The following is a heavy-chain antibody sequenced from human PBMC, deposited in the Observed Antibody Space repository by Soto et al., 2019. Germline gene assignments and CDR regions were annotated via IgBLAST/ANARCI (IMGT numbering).Heavy chain of an antibody. V-gene: IGHV1-2*04. CDR3: ARSAAGPGYGMDV. J-gene: IGHJ6*02. CDR1: GYSFTGYY. Sequence: QLVQSGTEVKKPGASVKVSCKASGYSFTGYYIHWVRQAPRQGLEWLGWINPNSGGTNYAQKFQGWVTMTRDTSITTAYMELSRLRSDGTAVYYCARSAAGPGYGMDVWGQGTTVTVSS. CDR2: INPNSGGT. D-gene: IGHD6-13*01.